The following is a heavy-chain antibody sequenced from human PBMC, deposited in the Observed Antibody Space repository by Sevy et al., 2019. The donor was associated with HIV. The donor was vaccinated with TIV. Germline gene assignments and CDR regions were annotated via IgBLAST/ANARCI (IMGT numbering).Heavy chain of an antibody. Sequence: GGSLRLSCAASGFTFSSYWMSWVRQAPGKGLEWVANINKDGSEKYYVDSVKGRFSISRDNSQNTLDLQMNSLRAEDTAVYYCAKDVVGGYYDSSGYSDHWGQGTLVTVSS. D-gene: IGHD3-22*01. CDR1: GFTFSSYW. CDR2: INKDGSEK. J-gene: IGHJ4*02. V-gene: IGHV3-7*03. CDR3: AKDVVGGYYDSSGYSDH.